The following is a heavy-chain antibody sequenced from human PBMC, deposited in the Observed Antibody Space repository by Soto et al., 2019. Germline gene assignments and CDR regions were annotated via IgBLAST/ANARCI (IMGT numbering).Heavy chain of an antibody. CDR1: GYTFTGYY. CDR3: AREKSYCSGGSCYSDAFDI. Sequence: ASVKVSCKASGYTFTGYYMPWVRQAPGQGLEWMGWINPNSGATNYAQKFQGWVTMTRDTSISTAYMELSRLRSDDTAVYYCAREKSYCSGGSCYSDAFDIWGQGTMVTVPS. CDR2: INPNSGAT. V-gene: IGHV1-2*04. D-gene: IGHD2-15*01. J-gene: IGHJ3*02.